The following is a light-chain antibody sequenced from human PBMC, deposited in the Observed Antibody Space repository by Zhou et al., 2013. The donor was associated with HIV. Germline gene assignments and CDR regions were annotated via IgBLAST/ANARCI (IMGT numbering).Light chain of an antibody. CDR3: QQYISPPPT. Sequence: EIVLTQSPGTLSLFPGERATLSCRASQSVSRGNFAWYQQKPGQAPGLLIYGVSNRATGIPDRFSGSGSGTDFTLTISRLEPEDFAVYYCQQYISPPPTFGQGTKVEFK. CDR1: QSVSRGN. V-gene: IGKV3-20*01. J-gene: IGKJ1*01. CDR2: GVS.